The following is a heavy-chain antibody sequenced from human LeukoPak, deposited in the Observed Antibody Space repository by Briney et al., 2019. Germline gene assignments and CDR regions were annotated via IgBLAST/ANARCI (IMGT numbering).Heavy chain of an antibody. Sequence: GGSLRLSCAASGFTFDDYAMHWVRQAPGKGLEWVSGISWNSGSIGYADSVKGRFTISRDNAKNSLYLQMNSLRAEDTAVYYCARDRSGYDLNDAFDIWGQGTMVTVSS. CDR3: ARDRSGYDLNDAFDI. D-gene: IGHD5-12*01. CDR2: ISWNSGSI. V-gene: IGHV3-9*01. J-gene: IGHJ3*02. CDR1: GFTFDDYA.